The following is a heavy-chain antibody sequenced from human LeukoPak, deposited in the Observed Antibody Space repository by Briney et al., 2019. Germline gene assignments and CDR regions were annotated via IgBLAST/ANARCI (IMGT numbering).Heavy chain of an antibody. CDR1: GFTFSRYA. V-gene: IGHV3-23*01. CDR2: ISGSGGST. J-gene: IGHJ4*02. CDR3: ARDYSRSALFSFGY. D-gene: IGHD2-15*01. Sequence: GGSLRLSWAASGFTFSRYAMRWVRQARGRGREWVSAISGSGGSTYYADCVKGRFTISRDNSKTPLYLQMNSLRAEDTAAYYCARDYSRSALFSFGYWGQGTLVTVSS.